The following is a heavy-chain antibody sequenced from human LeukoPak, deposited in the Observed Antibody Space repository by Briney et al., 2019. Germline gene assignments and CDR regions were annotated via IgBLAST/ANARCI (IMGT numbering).Heavy chain of an antibody. CDR3: TTAANWARNDAFDI. CDR1: GFTFSNAW. V-gene: IGHV3-15*01. CDR2: IKSKTDGGTT. Sequence: PGGSLRLSWAASGFTFSNAWMSWVRQAPGKGLEWVGRIKSKTDGGTTDYAAPVKGRFTISRDDSKNTLYLQMNSPKTEDTAVYYCTTAANWARNDAFDIWGQGTMDTVSS. D-gene: IGHD7-27*01. J-gene: IGHJ3*02.